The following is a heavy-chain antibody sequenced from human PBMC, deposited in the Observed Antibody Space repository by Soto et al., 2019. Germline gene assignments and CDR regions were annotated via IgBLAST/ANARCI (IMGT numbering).Heavy chain of an antibody. V-gene: IGHV3-11*06. Sequence: GGSLRLSCAASGFTFSDYYMSWIRQAPGKGLEWVSYISSSSSHTNYADSVRGRFTISRDNAKNSLYLQMNSLRAEDTAVYYCARGRYSSLPIDPWGQGTLVTVSS. CDR1: GFTFSDYY. CDR2: ISSSSSHT. CDR3: ARGRYSSLPIDP. J-gene: IGHJ5*02. D-gene: IGHD5-18*01.